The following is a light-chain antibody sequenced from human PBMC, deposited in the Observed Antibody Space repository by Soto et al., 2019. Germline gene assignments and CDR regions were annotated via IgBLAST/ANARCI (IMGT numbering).Light chain of an antibody. V-gene: IGLV2-14*01. Sequence: QSVLTQPASVSGSPGQSITISCTGTSSDVGGWNYVSWYQQHPDKAPKLMINDVTNRPSGVSNRFSGSKSGNTASLTISGLQAEDEADYYCCAYTTSSPLYVFGTGTKVTVL. CDR3: CAYTTSSPLYV. J-gene: IGLJ1*01. CDR2: DVT. CDR1: SSDVGGWNY.